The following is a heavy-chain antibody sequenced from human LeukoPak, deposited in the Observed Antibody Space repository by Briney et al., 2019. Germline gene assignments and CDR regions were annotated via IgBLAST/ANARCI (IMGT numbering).Heavy chain of an antibody. J-gene: IGHJ4*02. CDR1: GFTFNDYA. CDR2: ISYDGSNE. Sequence: GESLRLSCAASGFTFNDYAIHWVRQAPGKGLEWVAVISYDGSNEYYADSVKGRFTISRDNSKNTLYLQMNSLRAEDTAVYYCARSGSGWYEGFDYWGQGTLVTVSS. V-gene: IGHV3-30-3*01. CDR3: ARSGSGWYEGFDY. D-gene: IGHD6-19*01.